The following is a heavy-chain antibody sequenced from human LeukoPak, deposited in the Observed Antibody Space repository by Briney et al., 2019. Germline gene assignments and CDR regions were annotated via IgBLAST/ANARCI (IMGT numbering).Heavy chain of an antibody. D-gene: IGHD5-18*01. CDR1: GFTVSSNY. CDR2: IYSGGST. J-gene: IGHJ4*02. Sequence: PGGSLRLSCAASGFTVSSNYMSWVRQAPGKGLEWVSVIYSGGSTYYADSVKDRFTISRDNSKNTLYLQMNSLRAEDTAVYYCARVIQLWLMLDYWGQGTLVTVSS. CDR3: ARVIQLWLMLDY. V-gene: IGHV3-53*01.